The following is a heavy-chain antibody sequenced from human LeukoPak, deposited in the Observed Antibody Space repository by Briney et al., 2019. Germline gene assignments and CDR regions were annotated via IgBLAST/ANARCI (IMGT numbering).Heavy chain of an antibody. CDR1: GGSISSYY. V-gene: IGHV4-59*01. Sequence: SETLSLTCTVSGGSISSYYWSWGRQPPGEGLEWIGYIYYSGSTNYNPSLKSRVTISVDTSKNQFSLKVSSVTAADTAVYYCARDRWLGYWGQGTLVTVSS. J-gene: IGHJ4*02. D-gene: IGHD5-18*01. CDR3: ARDRWLGY. CDR2: IYYSGST.